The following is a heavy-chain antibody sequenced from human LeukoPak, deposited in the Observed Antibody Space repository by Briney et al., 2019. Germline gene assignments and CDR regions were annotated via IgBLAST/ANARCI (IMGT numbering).Heavy chain of an antibody. V-gene: IGHV1-69*13. CDR3: ARDLGSSWTTDI. J-gene: IGHJ3*02. CDR1: GGTFSSYA. D-gene: IGHD6-13*01. Sequence: EASVKVSCKASGGTFSSYAISWVRQAPGQGLEWMGGIIPIFGTANYAQKFQGRVTITADESTSTAYMELSSLRSEDTAVYYCARDLGSSWTTDIWGQGTMVTVSS. CDR2: IIPIFGTA.